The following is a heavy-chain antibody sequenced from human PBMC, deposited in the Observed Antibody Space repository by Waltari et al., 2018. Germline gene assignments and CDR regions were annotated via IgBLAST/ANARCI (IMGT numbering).Heavy chain of an antibody. D-gene: IGHD2-8*01. Sequence: EVRLVESGGGSVQPGGSPSLSWAASGFTFSSYFMYWVRQVPGKGRVWVSRITREGTYATYADFAKGRFTISRDNAKDTLYLRMVSLRVDDTAVYYCARGPNEAPGLGDYWGQGTLVTVSS. J-gene: IGHJ4*02. CDR1: GFTFSSYF. CDR3: ARGPNEAPGLGDY. V-gene: IGHV3-74*03. CDR2: ITREGTYA.